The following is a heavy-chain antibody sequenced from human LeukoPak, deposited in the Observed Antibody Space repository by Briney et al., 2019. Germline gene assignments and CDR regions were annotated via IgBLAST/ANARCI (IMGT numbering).Heavy chain of an antibody. Sequence: GGSLSLLCAASGLPYSIYDVKCARGAPGRALEWVSYNSCSCSHIFYADSVKGRFTISRDNAKNSLYLQMNSLRAEDTAVYYCARSEKGYSYGYAEASFDYWGQGTLVTVSS. D-gene: IGHD5-18*01. CDR2: NSCSCSHI. CDR1: GLPYSIYD. V-gene: IGHV3-48*03. CDR3: ARSEKGYSYGYAEASFDY. J-gene: IGHJ4*02.